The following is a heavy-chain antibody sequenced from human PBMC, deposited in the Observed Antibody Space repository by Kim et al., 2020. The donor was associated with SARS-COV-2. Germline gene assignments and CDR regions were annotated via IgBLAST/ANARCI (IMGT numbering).Heavy chain of an antibody. CDR3: ERDPYFEKVGSGSYRIYYYYGMDV. D-gene: IGHD3-10*01. J-gene: IGHJ6*02. CDR1: GYTFTSYY. CDR2: INPSGGST. V-gene: IGHV1-46*01. Sequence: ASVKVSCKASGYTFTSYYMHWVRQAPGQGLEWMGIINPSGGSTSYAQKLQGRVTMTSDTSTSTDYMELSSLRSENTAVYYCERDPYFEKVGSGSYRIYYYYGMDVWGQGTTVTVSS.